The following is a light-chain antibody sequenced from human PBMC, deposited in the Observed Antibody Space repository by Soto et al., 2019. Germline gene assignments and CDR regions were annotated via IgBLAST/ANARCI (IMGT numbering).Light chain of an antibody. V-gene: IGLV2-14*03. CDR1: HSDVGGFDY. Sequence: QSVLIQPASGSGSPGHSITISCTGTHSDVGGFDYVSWFQQYPGRAPKLLILDVRDRPSGVSNRLSGSKSGATASLTISGLQADDEAYYYCVSYTSRTNLVVFGPGTKVTVL. CDR2: DVR. CDR3: VSYTSRTNLVV. J-gene: IGLJ2*01.